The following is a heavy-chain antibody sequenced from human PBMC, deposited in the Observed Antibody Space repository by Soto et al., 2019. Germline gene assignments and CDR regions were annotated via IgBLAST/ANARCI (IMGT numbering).Heavy chain of an antibody. D-gene: IGHD3-22*01. CDR2: ISGSGGST. J-gene: IGHJ4*02. V-gene: IGHV3-23*01. CDR3: AKIRYYYDSSGPY. Sequence: GWSLRLSCSASVFTFSSYAMSWFRQAPGKGLEWVSAISGSGGSTYYADSVKGRFTISRDNSKNTLYLQMNSLRAEDTAVYYCAKIRYYYDSSGPYWGQGTLVTVSS. CDR1: VFTFSSYA.